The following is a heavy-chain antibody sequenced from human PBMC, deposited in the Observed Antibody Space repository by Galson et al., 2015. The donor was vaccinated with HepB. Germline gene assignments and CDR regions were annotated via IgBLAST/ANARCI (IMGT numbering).Heavy chain of an antibody. CDR2: IIPILGIA. CDR3: ARDLGLSDSSGWTSFDY. CDR1: GGTFSSYT. V-gene: IGHV1-69*04. J-gene: IGHJ4*02. D-gene: IGHD6-19*01. Sequence: SVKVSCKASGGTFSSYTISWVRQAPGQGLEWMGRIIPILGIANYAQKFQGRVTITADKSTSTAYMELSSLRSEDTAVYYCARDLGLSDSSGWTSFDYWGQGTLVTVSS.